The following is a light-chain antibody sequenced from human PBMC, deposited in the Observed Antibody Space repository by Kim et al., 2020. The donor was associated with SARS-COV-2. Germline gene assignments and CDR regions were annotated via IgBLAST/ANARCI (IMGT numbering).Light chain of an antibody. CDR3: LLHCGGIWV. Sequence: QTVVTQEPSLTVSPGGTVTLTCASNTGAVTSTYYPNWFQQKPGQAPKTLIYNTNNKHSWTPARFSGQLLGDKAALTLSGVQPEDEADYYCLLHCGGIWVFGGGTKLTVL. CDR2: NTN. CDR1: TGAVTSTYY. V-gene: IGLV7-43*01. J-gene: IGLJ3*02.